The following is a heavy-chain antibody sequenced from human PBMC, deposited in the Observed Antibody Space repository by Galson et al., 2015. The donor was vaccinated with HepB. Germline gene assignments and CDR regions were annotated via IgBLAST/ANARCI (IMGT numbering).Heavy chain of an antibody. D-gene: IGHD3-10*01. CDR1: GYTFSTYG. V-gene: IGHV1-18*04. J-gene: IGHJ3*02. CDR3: ARVWLSGGFNGNGFDI. CDR2: ISSYNGDT. Sequence: SVKVSCKASGYTFSTYGVSWVRQAPGQGLEWMGWISSYNGDTTRAQKVQDRLTMTTDTSTSTAYMELRSPRFDDTAVYYCARVWLSGGFNGNGFDIWGQGTMVTVSS.